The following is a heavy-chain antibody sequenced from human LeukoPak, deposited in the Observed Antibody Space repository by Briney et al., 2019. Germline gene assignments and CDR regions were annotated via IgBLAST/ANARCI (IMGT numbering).Heavy chain of an antibody. Sequence: ASVKVSCTASGYTFTGYYMHWVRQAPGQGLEWMGWINPNSGGTNYAQKLQGRVTMTRDTSISTAYMELSRLRSDDTAVYYCASFDPYYYDSSGYPFDYWGQGTLVTVSS. J-gene: IGHJ4*02. V-gene: IGHV1-2*02. CDR3: ASFDPYYYDSSGYPFDY. CDR1: GYTFTGYY. CDR2: INPNSGGT. D-gene: IGHD3-22*01.